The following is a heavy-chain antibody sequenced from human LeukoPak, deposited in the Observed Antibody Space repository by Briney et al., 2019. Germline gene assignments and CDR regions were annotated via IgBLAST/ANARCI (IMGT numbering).Heavy chain of an antibody. D-gene: IGHD6-13*01. CDR1: GGSFTGYY. J-gene: IGHJ5*02. V-gene: IGHV4-34*01. Sequence: SETLSLTCSVDGGSFTGYYWTWIRQPPGKGLEWIGEINHTGNTNYNPSLKSRVTLSIDMSKKQFSLHLTSLTAADTAVYYCARDSSSWYYNWFDPWGQGTLVTVSS. CDR2: INHTGNT. CDR3: ARDSSSWYYNWFDP.